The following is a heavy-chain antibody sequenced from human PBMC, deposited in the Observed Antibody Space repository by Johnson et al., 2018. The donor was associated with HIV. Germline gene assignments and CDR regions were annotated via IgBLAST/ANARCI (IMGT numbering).Heavy chain of an antibody. CDR2: INWNGGRT. CDR1: GISFDDYA. D-gene: IGHD1-26*01. V-gene: IGHV3-20*04. Sequence: VQLVESGGGVVRPGGSLRLSCAASGISFDDYAMGWVRQAPGKGLEWVSGINWNGGRTGYADSVKGRFTISRDNAKKSLYLHMNSLRAEDTAVYYCARDRVGATAFDMWGQGTMVTVSS. J-gene: IGHJ3*02. CDR3: ARDRVGATAFDM.